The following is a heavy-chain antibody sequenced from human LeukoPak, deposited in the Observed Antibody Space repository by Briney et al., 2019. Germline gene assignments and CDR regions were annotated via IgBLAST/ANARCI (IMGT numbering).Heavy chain of an antibody. V-gene: IGHV3-64D*06. D-gene: IGHD1-26*01. J-gene: IGHJ4*02. CDR2: ISSNGGST. CDR3: VKEVARSGSYSTELDY. CDR1: GFTFSSYA. Sequence: GGSLRLSCSASGFTFSSYAMHWVRQAPGKRLEYVSAISSNGGSTYYADSVKGRFTISRDNSKNTLYLQMSSLRAEDTAVYYCVKEVARSGSYSTELDYWGQGTLVTVSS.